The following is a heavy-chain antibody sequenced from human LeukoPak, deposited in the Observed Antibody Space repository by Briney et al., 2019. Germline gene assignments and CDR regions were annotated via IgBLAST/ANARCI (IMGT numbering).Heavy chain of an antibody. CDR2: ISWNSGSI. V-gene: IGHV3-9*01. CDR3: AKGRGAYYYYYMDV. CDR1: GFTFDDYA. J-gene: IGHJ6*03. Sequence: PGRSLRLSCAASGFTFDDYAMHWVRQAPGKGLEWVSGISWNSGSIGYADSVKGRFTISRDNAKNSLYLQMNCLRAEDTALYYCAKGRGAYYYYYMDVWGKGTTVTVSS. D-gene: IGHD3-10*01.